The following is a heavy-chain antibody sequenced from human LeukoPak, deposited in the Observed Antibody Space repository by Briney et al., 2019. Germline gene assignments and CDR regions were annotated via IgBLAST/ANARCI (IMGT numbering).Heavy chain of an antibody. Sequence: PGGSLRLSCAASGFAFSSYAMNWVRQAPGKGLEWASGISGSGGSIFYADSVRGRFTISRDNSKNTLYLQMNSLRAEDTAVYFCAKRHSSGWYFDYWGQGTLVTVSS. CDR1: GFAFSSYA. J-gene: IGHJ4*02. D-gene: IGHD6-19*01. V-gene: IGHV3-23*01. CDR3: AKRHSSGWYFDY. CDR2: ISGSGGSI.